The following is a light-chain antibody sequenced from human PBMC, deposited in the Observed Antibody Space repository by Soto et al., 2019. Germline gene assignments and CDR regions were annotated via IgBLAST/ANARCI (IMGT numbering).Light chain of an antibody. J-gene: IGKJ1*01. V-gene: IGKV1-5*01. CDR1: QTITNR. CDR3: QHYGGLWT. CDR2: DAS. Sequence: DIQMTQSPSTVSASVGDRVTITCRASQTITNRLAWYQRKPGKAPKVLIYDASNLESGDPSRFSGSGSGTEFILTISSLQPDDFATYYCQHYGGLWTFGQGTKVEGK.